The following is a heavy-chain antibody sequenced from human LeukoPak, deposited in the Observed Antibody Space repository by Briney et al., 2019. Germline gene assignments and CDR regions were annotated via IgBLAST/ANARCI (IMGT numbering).Heavy chain of an antibody. CDR2: MNPNSGNT. CDR3: ARVEQGSGDQDY. J-gene: IGHJ4*02. V-gene: IGHV1-8*01. Sequence: ASVKVSCKASGYTFTSCDINWVRQATGQGLEWMGWMNPNSGNTGYAQKFQGRVTMTRNTSISTAYMELSSLRSEDTAVYYCARVEQGSGDQDYWGQGTLVTVSS. CDR1: GYTFTSCD. D-gene: IGHD3-10*01.